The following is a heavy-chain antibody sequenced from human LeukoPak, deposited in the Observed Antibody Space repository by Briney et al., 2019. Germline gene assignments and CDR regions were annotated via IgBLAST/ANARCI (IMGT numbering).Heavy chain of an antibody. V-gene: IGHV1-18*01. D-gene: IGHD4-11*01. CDR2: IRVYNGDT. CDR3: VRAGTNDSIFNDY. Sequence: APVKVSCKTSGYTFTDYGISWVRQAPGQGLEWLGWIRVYNGDTRYAQKVQNRLTMTTDTSASTAYMELRSLGSDDTAIYYCVRAGTNDSIFNDYWGQGTLVTVSS. J-gene: IGHJ4*02. CDR1: GYTFTDYG.